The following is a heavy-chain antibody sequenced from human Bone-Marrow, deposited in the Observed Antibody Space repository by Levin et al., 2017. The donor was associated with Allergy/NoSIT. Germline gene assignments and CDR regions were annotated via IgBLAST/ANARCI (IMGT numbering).Heavy chain of an antibody. Sequence: GESLKISCKASGYTFTGYYMHWVRQAPGQGLEWMGRINPNSGGTNYAQKFQGRVTMTRDTSISTAYMELSRLRSDDTAVYYCARQDKRNGMDVWGQGTTVTVSS. CDR3: ARQDKRNGMDV. CDR2: INPNSGGT. J-gene: IGHJ6*02. V-gene: IGHV1-2*06. CDR1: GYTFTGYY.